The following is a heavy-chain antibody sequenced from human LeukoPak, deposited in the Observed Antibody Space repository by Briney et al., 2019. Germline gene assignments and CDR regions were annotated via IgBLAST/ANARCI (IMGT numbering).Heavy chain of an antibody. D-gene: IGHD5-12*01. Sequence: SETLSLTCTVSGGSISSGSYYWSWIRQPAGKGLEWIGRIYTSGSTNYNPSLKSRVTISVDTSKNQFSLKPSSVTAADTAVYYCAREVPRGHYSGYAAGRNYYYYMDVWGKGTTVTISS. V-gene: IGHV4-61*02. CDR3: AREVPRGHYSGYAAGRNYYYYMDV. J-gene: IGHJ6*03. CDR2: IYTSGST. CDR1: GGSISSGSYY.